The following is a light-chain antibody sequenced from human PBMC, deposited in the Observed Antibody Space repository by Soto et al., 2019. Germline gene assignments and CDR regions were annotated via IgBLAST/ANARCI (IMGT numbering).Light chain of an antibody. CDR2: GAS. Sequence: EKVMTQSPATLSVSPGERATLSCRASHSVSSNLAWYQQKPGQAPRLLIYGASTMATGIPVRFSGSRSGTEFTLTISSLQSEDFAIYYCQQYNNWPPMYTFGQGTKLEIK. CDR1: HSVSSN. CDR3: QQYNNWPPMYT. V-gene: IGKV3-15*01. J-gene: IGKJ2*01.